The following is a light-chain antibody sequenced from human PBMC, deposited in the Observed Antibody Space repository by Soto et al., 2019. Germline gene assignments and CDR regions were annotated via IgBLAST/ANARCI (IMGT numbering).Light chain of an antibody. V-gene: IGKV1-9*01. J-gene: IGKJ5*01. CDR3: QQLLSYPIT. Sequence: IQLTQSPSSLSASVGDRVTITCRASQGISSYLGWYQQKPGKAPNLLIYDASTLHSGVPSRFSGSGSGTSFTLTISSLQPEDFATYYCQQLLSYPITFGQGTRLEI. CDR2: DAS. CDR1: QGISSY.